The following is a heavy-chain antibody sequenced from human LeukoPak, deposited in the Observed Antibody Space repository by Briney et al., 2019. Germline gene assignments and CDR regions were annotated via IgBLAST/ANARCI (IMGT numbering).Heavy chain of an antibody. V-gene: IGHV3-21*01. Sequence: PGGSLRLSCVASGFTFSSYSMNWVRHAPGKGLEWVSSISSSSSYIYYADSVKGRFTISRDNAKNSLYLQMNSLRTEDTAVYYCARDGYCSGGSCHPFDFWGQGTLVTVSS. CDR2: ISSSSSYI. J-gene: IGHJ4*02. CDR1: GFTFSSYS. CDR3: ARDGYCSGGSCHPFDF. D-gene: IGHD2-15*01.